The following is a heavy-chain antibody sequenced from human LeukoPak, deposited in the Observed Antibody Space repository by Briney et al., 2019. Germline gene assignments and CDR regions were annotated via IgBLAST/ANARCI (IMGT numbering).Heavy chain of an antibody. CDR2: ITGNGDKT. D-gene: IGHD2/OR15-2a*01. J-gene: IGHJ5*02. CDR1: GFTFNRYS. CDR3: ARIGMENFYDL. V-gene: IGHV3-64*02. Sequence: GGSLRLSCAASGFTFNRYSMLWVRQAPGRGLEYVSAITGNGDKTFYTDSVRGRFTIFRDNSKNTLFLQMGSLRGEDTALYFCARIGMENFYDLWGQGTLVTVSS.